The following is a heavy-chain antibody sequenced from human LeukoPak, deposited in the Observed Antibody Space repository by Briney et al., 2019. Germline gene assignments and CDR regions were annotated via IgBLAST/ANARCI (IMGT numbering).Heavy chain of an antibody. J-gene: IGHJ4*02. D-gene: IGHD6-6*01. V-gene: IGHV1-18*01. Sequence: ASVKVSCKASGYTFTSYGISWVRQAPGQVLEWMGWISAYNGNTNYAQKLQGRVTMTTDTSTSTAYMELRSLRSDDTAVYYCARISGSIAARPPSPPFDYWGQGTLVTVSS. CDR1: GYTFTSYG. CDR3: ARISGSIAARPPSPPFDY. CDR2: ISAYNGNT.